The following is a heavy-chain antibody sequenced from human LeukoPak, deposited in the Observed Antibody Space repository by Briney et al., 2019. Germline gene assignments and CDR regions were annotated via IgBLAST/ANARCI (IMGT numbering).Heavy chain of an antibody. Sequence: SETLSLTCAVYGGSFSGYYWSWIRQPPGKGLEWIGEINHSGSTNYNPSLKSRVTISVDTSKNQFSLKLSSVTAADTAVYYCARFIRIAAAVWGQGTMVTVSS. D-gene: IGHD6-13*01. J-gene: IGHJ3*01. CDR1: GGSFSGYY. CDR2: INHSGST. CDR3: ARFIRIAAAV. V-gene: IGHV4-34*01.